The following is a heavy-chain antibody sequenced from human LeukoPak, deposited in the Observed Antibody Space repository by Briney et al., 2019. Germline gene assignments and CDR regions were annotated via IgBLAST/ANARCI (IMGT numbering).Heavy chain of an antibody. V-gene: IGHV4-39*01. CDR1: GGSISSSSNF. J-gene: IGHJ4*02. D-gene: IGHD1-26*01. CDR2: ISYSGST. Sequence: PSETLSLTCTVSGGSISSSSNFWGWIRQPPGKGLEWIGSISYSGSTYYNPSLKSRVTISVDTSKNQFSLKLSSVTAADTTVYYCARLTPYSGSPLGDYWGQGTLVTVSS. CDR3: ARLTPYSGSPLGDY.